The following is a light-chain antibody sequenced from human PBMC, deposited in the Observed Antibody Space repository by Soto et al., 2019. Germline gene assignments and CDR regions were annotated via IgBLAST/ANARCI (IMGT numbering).Light chain of an antibody. CDR3: NSYTSSGTGV. CDR1: SSDVGGYNY. V-gene: IGLV2-14*01. Sequence: QSALTQPASVSGSPGQSITISCTGTSSDVGGYNYVSWYQQHPGNAPKLMIYDVSNRPSGVSNRFSGSKSGNTASLTISGLKPEDEADYYCNSYTSSGTGVFGTGTKLTVL. CDR2: DVS. J-gene: IGLJ1*01.